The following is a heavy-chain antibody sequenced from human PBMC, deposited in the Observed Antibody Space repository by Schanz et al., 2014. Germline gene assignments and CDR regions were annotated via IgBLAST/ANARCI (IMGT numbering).Heavy chain of an antibody. J-gene: IGHJ4*02. CDR1: GFTFSSYW. CDR2: IKSDGSST. Sequence: VQLVESGGGVVQPGGSLRLSCAASGFTFSSYWMHWVRQVPGKGLVWVSRIKSDGSSTSYADSVKGRFTISRDNSKNTLYLQMSSLRAEDTAVYYCAKSLESCPGGRCSRGYFDYWGQGTLVTVSS. V-gene: IGHV3-74*02. D-gene: IGHD2-8*02. CDR3: AKSLESCPGGRCSRGYFDY.